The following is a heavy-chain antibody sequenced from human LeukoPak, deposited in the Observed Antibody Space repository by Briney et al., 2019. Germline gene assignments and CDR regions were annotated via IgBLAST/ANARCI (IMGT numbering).Heavy chain of an antibody. V-gene: IGHV3-30-3*01. CDR3: AKGKINHEYAFDM. Sequence: GGSLRLSCAASGFTFSSYAMHWVRQAPGKGLEWVAVISYDGSNKYYADSVKGRFTISRDHSKNTLYLEMNSLTAEDTAVYFCAKGKINHEYAFDMWGQGTMVTVSS. J-gene: IGHJ3*02. CDR1: GFTFSSYA. CDR2: ISYDGSNK.